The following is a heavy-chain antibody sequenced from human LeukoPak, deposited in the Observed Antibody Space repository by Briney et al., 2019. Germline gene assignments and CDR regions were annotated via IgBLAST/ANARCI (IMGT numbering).Heavy chain of an antibody. Sequence: GGSLRLSCSASGFTVNSYNMNWVRQAPGRGLEWVSCISSSGTKYYADSVKGRFTTSRDNGKSSLFLEMNSLRDEDTAVYYCARGPGSSSWSRFDPWGQGTLVTVSS. D-gene: IGHD6-13*01. CDR2: ISSSGTK. J-gene: IGHJ5*02. V-gene: IGHV3-48*02. CDR1: GFTVNSYN. CDR3: ARGPGSSSWSRFDP.